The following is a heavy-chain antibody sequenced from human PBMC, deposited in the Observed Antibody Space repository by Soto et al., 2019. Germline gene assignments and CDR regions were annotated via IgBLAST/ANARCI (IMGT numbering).Heavy chain of an antibody. CDR2: IIPIFGTA. J-gene: IGHJ6*02. CDR1: GGTFSSYA. Sequence: ASVKVSCKASGGTFSSYAISWVRQAPGQGLEWMGGIIPIFGTANYAQKFQGRVTITADESTSTAYMELSSLRSEDTAVYYCARVKPPNSKWLRLEIAVAGPTYYYYGMDVWGQGTTVTVSS. D-gene: IGHD6-19*01. CDR3: ARVKPPNSKWLRLEIAVAGPTYYYYGMDV. V-gene: IGHV1-69*13.